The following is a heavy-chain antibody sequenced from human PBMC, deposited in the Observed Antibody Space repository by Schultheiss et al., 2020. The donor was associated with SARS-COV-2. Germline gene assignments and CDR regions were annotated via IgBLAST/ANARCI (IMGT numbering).Heavy chain of an antibody. CDR1: GFTFSNAW. CDR2: ISYDGSNK. J-gene: IGHJ4*02. V-gene: IGHV3-30*03. Sequence: GGSLRLSCAASGFTFSNAWMSWVRQAPGKGLEWVAVISYDGSNKYYADSVKGRFTISRDNSKNTLYLQMNSLRAEDTAVYYCARDLYNWNGLTDYWGQGTLVTVSS. D-gene: IGHD1-1*01. CDR3: ARDLYNWNGLTDY.